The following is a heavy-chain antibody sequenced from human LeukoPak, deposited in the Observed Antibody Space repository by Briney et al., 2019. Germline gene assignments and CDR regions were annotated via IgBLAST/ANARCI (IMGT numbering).Heavy chain of an antibody. D-gene: IGHD3-16*01. V-gene: IGHV4-4*07. Sequence: SETLSLTCTVSGGSIYAYYWNWVRQPAGKGLEWIGRIYSSGSTNYNPSLRSRVTMSVDTSKNQFSLNLTSVTAADTAVYYCARDMERVMITFGGPKRYFDLWGRGTLVTVSS. J-gene: IGHJ2*01. CDR2: IYSSGST. CDR1: GGSIYAYY. CDR3: ARDMERVMITFGGPKRYFDL.